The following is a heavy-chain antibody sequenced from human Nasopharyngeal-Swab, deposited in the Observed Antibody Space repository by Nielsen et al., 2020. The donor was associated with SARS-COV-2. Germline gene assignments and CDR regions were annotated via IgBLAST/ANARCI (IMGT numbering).Heavy chain of an antibody. CDR1: GGTFSSYA. CDR3: ARGSGLHATGQGVDDY. V-gene: IGHV1-69*04. CDR2: IIHNLGIA. D-gene: IGHD6-19*01. J-gene: IGHJ4*02. Sequence: SVKVSCKASGGTFSSYAISWVRQAPGQGLEWMGRIIHNLGIANYAQKFHGRVTITADKSTSTAYIELSSLRSEDTAVYYCARGSGLHATGQGVDDYWGQGTLVTVSS.